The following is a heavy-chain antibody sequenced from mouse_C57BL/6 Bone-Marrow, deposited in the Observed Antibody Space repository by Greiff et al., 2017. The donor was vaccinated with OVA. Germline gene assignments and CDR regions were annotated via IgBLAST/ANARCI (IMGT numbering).Heavy chain of an antibody. CDR3: ARGYTGDYFDY. D-gene: IGHD2-12*01. CDR1: GFTFSSYA. J-gene: IGHJ2*01. V-gene: IGHV5-4*01. CDR2: ISDGGSYT. Sequence: EVHLVESGGGLVKPGGSLKLSCAASGFTFSSYAMSWVRQTPEKRLEWVATISDGGSYTYYPDNVKGRFTISRDIAKNNLYLQMSHLKSEDTAMYYCARGYTGDYFDYWGQGTTLTVSS.